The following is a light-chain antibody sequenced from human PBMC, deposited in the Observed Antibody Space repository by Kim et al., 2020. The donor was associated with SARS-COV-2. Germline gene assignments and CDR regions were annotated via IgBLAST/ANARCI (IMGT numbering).Light chain of an antibody. J-gene: IGKJ2*01. V-gene: IGKV1-39*01. CDR1: RSIGGY. Sequence: DIQVTQSPSSLSASVGDRVTITCRASRSIGGYLNWHQQKPGKAPRLVIHGASSLQGGVPSRFSGSGSGTEFTLTINSLQPEDVATYYCQQGYTAPYTFGQGTKLEI. CDR3: QQGYTAPYT. CDR2: GAS.